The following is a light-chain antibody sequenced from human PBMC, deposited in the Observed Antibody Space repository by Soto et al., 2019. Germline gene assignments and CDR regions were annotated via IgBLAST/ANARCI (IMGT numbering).Light chain of an antibody. J-gene: IGKJ1*01. CDR3: QHYNSYSEA. V-gene: IGKV1-5*03. CDR2: KAS. CDR1: QTISSW. Sequence: DIRMTQSRSTLSSSVGDIFTITCGASQTISSWLAWYQQKPGKAPKLLIYKASTLKSGVPSRFSGSGSGTEFTLTISSLQPDDFATYYCQHYNSYSEAFGQGTKVDIK.